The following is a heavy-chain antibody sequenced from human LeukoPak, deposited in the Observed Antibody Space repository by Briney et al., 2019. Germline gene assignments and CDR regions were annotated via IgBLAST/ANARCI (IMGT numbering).Heavy chain of an antibody. CDR2: ISSSSSYI. J-gene: IGHJ5*02. Sequence: GGSLRLSCAASGFTFSSYSMNWVRQAPGKGLEWVSSISSSSSYIYYADSVKGRFTISRDNAKNSLYLQMNSLRAEDTAVYYCAGDPITMVRGVGWFDPWGQGTLVTVSS. CDR1: GFTFSSYS. V-gene: IGHV3-21*01. D-gene: IGHD3-10*01. CDR3: AGDPITMVRGVGWFDP.